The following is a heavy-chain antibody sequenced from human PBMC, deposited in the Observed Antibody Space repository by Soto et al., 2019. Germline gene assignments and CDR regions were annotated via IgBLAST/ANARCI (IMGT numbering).Heavy chain of an antibody. V-gene: IGHV3-15*01. D-gene: IGHD6-6*01. CDR2: IKSKTDGGTT. CDR3: TTDRIAALYREDYGMDV. CDR1: GFTFSNAW. J-gene: IGHJ6*02. Sequence: GGSLRLSCAASGFTFSNAWMSWVRQAPGKGLEWVGRIKSKTDGGTTDYAAPAKGRFTISRDDSKNTLYLQMNSLKTEDTAVYYCTTDRIAALYREDYGMDVWGQGTTVTVSS.